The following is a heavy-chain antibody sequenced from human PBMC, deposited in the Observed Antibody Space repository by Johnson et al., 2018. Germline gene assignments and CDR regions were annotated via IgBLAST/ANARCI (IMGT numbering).Heavy chain of an antibody. D-gene: IGHD3-22*01. Sequence: EVQLVESGGGLVQPGGSLRLSCAASGFNFGIFSMNWVRQAPGKGLEWLSYISSSSTTIYYADSVKGRFTISRHNAKNSLFLQMNSLRDEDTAVYYCARDHWDSGGYYNEYFQHWGQGTLVTVSS. CDR3: ARDHWDSGGYYNEYFQH. V-gene: IGHV3-48*02. CDR1: GFNFGIFS. CDR2: ISSSSTTI. J-gene: IGHJ1*01.